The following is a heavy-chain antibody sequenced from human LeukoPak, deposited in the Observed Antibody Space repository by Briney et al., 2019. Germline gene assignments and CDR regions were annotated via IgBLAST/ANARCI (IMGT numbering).Heavy chain of an antibody. Sequence: PSETLSLTCTVSGGSISSGGYYWSWIRQHPGKGLEWIGYIYYSGSTYYNPSLKSRVTISVDTSKHQFSLKLSSVTAADTAVYYCARGVMYYYDSSGHHWFDPWGQGTLVTVSS. CDR3: ARGVMYYYDSSGHHWFDP. D-gene: IGHD3-22*01. CDR1: GGSISSGGYY. J-gene: IGHJ5*02. CDR2: IYYSGST. V-gene: IGHV4-31*03.